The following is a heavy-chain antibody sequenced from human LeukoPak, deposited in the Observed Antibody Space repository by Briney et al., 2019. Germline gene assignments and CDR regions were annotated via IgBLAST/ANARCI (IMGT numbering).Heavy chain of an antibody. V-gene: IGHV3-30*04. Sequence: GGSLRLSCAASGFTFSSYAMHWVRQAPGKGLEWVAVISYDGSNKYYADSVKGRFTISRDNSKNTLYLQMNSLRAEDTAVYYCARHSGSGSYPTYWGQGTLVTVSS. J-gene: IGHJ4*02. CDR3: ARHSGSGSYPTY. CDR2: ISYDGSNK. CDR1: GFTFSSYA. D-gene: IGHD1-26*01.